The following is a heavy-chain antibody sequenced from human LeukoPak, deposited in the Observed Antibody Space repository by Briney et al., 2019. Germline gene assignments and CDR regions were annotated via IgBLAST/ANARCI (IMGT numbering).Heavy chain of an antibody. CDR1: GFTFSSYW. J-gene: IGHJ6*02. CDR2: IKQDGSEK. CDR3: AKEYYYGSGSYYGMDV. V-gene: IGHV3-7*03. D-gene: IGHD3-10*01. Sequence: GGSLRLSCAASGFTFSSYWMSWVRQAPGKGLEWVANIKQDGSEKYYVDSVKGRFTISRDNAKNSLYLQMNSLRAEDTALYYCAKEYYYGSGSYYGMDVWGQGTTVTVSS.